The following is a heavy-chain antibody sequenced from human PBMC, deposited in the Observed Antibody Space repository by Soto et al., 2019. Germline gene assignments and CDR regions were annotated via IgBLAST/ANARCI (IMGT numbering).Heavy chain of an antibody. CDR1: GGSFSGYY. V-gene: IGHV4-34*01. Sequence: SETLSLTCAVYGGSFSGYYWSWIRQPPGKGLEWIGEINHSGSTNYNPSLKSRVTISVDTSKNQFSLKLSSVTAADTAVYYCARGEITIFGVVILFDPWGQGTLVTVSS. D-gene: IGHD3-3*01. J-gene: IGHJ5*02. CDR3: ARGEITIFGVVILFDP. CDR2: INHSGST.